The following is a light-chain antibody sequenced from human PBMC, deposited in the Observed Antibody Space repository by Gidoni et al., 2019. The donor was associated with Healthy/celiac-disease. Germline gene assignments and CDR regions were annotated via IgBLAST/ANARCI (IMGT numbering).Light chain of an antibody. Sequence: IQMTQSPSSLSASVGDRVTIPCRASQSISSYLDWYQQKPGKAPKLLIYAASSMQSGIPSRFSGSGSGTDFTLTISSLQSEDFAAYYCQQNYSTPGTFGPGTKVDIK. CDR3: QQNYSTPGT. V-gene: IGKV1-39*01. J-gene: IGKJ3*01. CDR2: AAS. CDR1: QSISSY.